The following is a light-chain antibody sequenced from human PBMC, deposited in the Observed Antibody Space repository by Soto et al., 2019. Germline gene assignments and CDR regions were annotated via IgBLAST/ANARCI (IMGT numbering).Light chain of an antibody. CDR3: ASWDDNVNGPV. CDR1: SSDVGSYNL. J-gene: IGLJ3*02. CDR2: EVN. V-gene: IGLV2-23*02. Sequence: QSALTQPASVSGSPGQSITISCTGTSSDVGSYNLVSWYQQHPGKAPKFMIYEVNKRPSGVSSRFSGSKSGNTASLTISGLQAEDEADYYCASWDDNVNGPVFGGGTKVTVL.